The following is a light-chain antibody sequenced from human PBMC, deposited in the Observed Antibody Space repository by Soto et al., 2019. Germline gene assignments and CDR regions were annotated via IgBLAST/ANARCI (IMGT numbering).Light chain of an antibody. J-gene: IGKJ5*01. CDR2: GAS. CDR1: QSVSSR. CDR3: QQYGTSPIT. V-gene: IGKV3-20*01. Sequence: ETVLTQSPGTLSLSPGERATLSCRASQSVSSRLAWYQQKPGQAPRLLISGASSRATGIPDRFSGSGSGTDFTLTISRLEPEDFALYYCQQYGTSPITFGQGHDWRLN.